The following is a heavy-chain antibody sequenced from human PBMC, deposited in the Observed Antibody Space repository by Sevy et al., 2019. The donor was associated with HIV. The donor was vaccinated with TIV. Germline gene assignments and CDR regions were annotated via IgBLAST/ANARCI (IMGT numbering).Heavy chain of an antibody. V-gene: IGHV3-30*02. CDR3: AKEWAGPGRRYFDY. J-gene: IGHJ4*02. CDR1: GFTFSNFG. D-gene: IGHD6-13*01. CDR2: IRYDGSDK. Sequence: GGSLRLSCTASGFTFSNFGMHWVRQVPGKGLEWVTFIRYDGSDKYYAASVNGRFTMSSDDLKHTLYLQMDSLRAEDTEMYYCAKEWAGPGRRYFDYWGQGTRVTVSS.